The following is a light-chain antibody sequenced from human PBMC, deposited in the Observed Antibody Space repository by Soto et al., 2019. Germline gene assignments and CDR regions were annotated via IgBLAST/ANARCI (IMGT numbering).Light chain of an antibody. CDR2: DAS. CDR1: QSVSSF. CDR3: EQYSSWPLT. Sequence: EIVLTQSPATLSLSPGERATLSCRASQSVSSFLAWYQQKPGQAPRLLIFDASNRATGIPARFRGSGSGTDFTLTTSRLEPEDFAIYYCEQYSSWPLTFGGGTKVEIK. J-gene: IGKJ4*01. V-gene: IGKV3-11*01.